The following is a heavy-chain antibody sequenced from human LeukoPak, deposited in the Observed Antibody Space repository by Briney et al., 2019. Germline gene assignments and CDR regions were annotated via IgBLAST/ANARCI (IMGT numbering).Heavy chain of an antibody. Sequence: PGGSLRLSCAASGFTFSSYSMNWVRQAPGKGLEWVSGITGSGGNRYCADSVKGRFTISRDNSKNTLYLQMNSLRAEDTAVYYCAKDDNYVRFLSWGQGTLVTVSS. CDR1: GFTFSSYS. V-gene: IGHV3-23*01. CDR3: AKDDNYVRFLS. D-gene: IGHD3-16*01. J-gene: IGHJ5*02. CDR2: ITGSGGNR.